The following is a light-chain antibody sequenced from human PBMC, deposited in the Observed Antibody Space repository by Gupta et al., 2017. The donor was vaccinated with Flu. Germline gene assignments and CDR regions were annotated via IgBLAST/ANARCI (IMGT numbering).Light chain of an antibody. CDR2: AAS. J-gene: IGKJ1*01. CDR1: QGISSY. Sequence: AIRMTQSPSSFPASTGDRVTITSRASQGISSYLAWYQQKPGKAPKLLIYAASTVQSGVPSRFSGSGSGTDFTLTISCLQSEDFATYYCQQDDSYPRTFGQGTKVEIK. V-gene: IGKV1-8*01. CDR3: QQDDSYPRT.